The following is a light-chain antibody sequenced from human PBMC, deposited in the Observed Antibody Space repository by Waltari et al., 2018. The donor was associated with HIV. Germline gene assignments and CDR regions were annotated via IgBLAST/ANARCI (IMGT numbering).Light chain of an antibody. CDR1: SSNIGAGYD. V-gene: IGLV1-40*01. Sequence: QSVLTQPPSVSGAPGQRVTIPCTGTSSNIGAGYDVHWYQQLPGTAPKLLIYANIQRPSGVPDRFSVSKSATSASLAITGLQAEDEADYFCQSYDSSLSAYVVFGGGTKLTVL. CDR2: ANI. J-gene: IGLJ2*01. CDR3: QSYDSSLSAYVV.